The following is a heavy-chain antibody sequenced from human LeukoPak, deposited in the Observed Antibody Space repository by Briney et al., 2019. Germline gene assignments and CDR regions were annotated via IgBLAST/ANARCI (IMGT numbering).Heavy chain of an antibody. J-gene: IGHJ4*02. D-gene: IGHD4-17*01. Sequence: GGSLRLSCAASGFTFSDYWMSWVRQAPGKGLEWVANIKQDGSEKHYVDSVKGRFTISRDNAKNSLYLQMNSLRAEDTAVHYCARDLYGDYSPFDYWGQGTLVTVSS. CDR3: ARDLYGDYSPFDY. V-gene: IGHV3-7*04. CDR2: IKQDGSEK. CDR1: GFTFSDYW.